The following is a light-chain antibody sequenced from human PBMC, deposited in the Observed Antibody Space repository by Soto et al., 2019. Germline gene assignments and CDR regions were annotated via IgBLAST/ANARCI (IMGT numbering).Light chain of an antibody. V-gene: IGKV3-15*01. J-gene: IGKJ2*01. Sequence: EIVMTQSPVPLSVSPGERATLSCRASQSVSSKLAWYQQKPGQAPRLLIYDASIRATGIPARFSGSGSGTEFTLTISSLQSEDFAAYYCQQYDNWPRTFGQGTKLEIK. CDR2: DAS. CDR1: QSVSSK. CDR3: QQYDNWPRT.